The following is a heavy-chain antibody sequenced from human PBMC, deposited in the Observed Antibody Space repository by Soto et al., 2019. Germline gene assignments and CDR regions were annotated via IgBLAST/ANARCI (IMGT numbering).Heavy chain of an antibody. Sequence: SETLSLTCAVSGGSISSSNWWSWVRQPPGKGLEWIGEIYHSGSTNYNPSLKSRVTISVDKSKNQFSLKLSSVTAADTAVYYCAIRFRVRSHYFDYWGQGTLVTVSS. CDR3: AIRFRVRSHYFDY. D-gene: IGHD3-3*01. CDR2: IYHSGST. V-gene: IGHV4-4*02. CDR1: GGSISSSNW. J-gene: IGHJ4*02.